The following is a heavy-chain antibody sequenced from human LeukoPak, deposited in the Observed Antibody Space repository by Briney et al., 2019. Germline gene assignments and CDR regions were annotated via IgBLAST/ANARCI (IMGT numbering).Heavy chain of an antibody. Sequence: GGSLRLSCAGSGFTFSDYFLTWIRQAPGKGLEWVSGISASGTSIYYADSVKGRFTISRDNAKNSLYLQMNSLRVEDTAVYYCARDRVSGSGSIDYWGQGTLVTVSS. J-gene: IGHJ4*02. CDR2: ISASGTSI. D-gene: IGHD3-10*01. CDR3: ARDRVSGSGSIDY. V-gene: IGHV3-11*04. CDR1: GFTFSDYF.